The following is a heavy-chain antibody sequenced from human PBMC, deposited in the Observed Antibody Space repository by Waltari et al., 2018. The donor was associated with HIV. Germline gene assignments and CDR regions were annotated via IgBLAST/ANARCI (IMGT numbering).Heavy chain of an antibody. Sequence: QVHLQESGPGLVKPAETLSLTCDVSSGSMRGFWWTWIRQSPGRGLEWIGYISDSKIPIYNPSLKSRLTISVDMTKNELSLDLKSATPADTAVYYCARALCDHSGSFAAWGQGTLVTVSS. CDR2: ISDSKIP. CDR1: SGSMRGFW. CDR3: ARALCDHSGSFAA. J-gene: IGHJ1*01. D-gene: IGHD3-10*01. V-gene: IGHV4-59*01.